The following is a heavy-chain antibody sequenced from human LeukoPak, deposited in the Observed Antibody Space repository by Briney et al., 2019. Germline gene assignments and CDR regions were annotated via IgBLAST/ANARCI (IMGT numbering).Heavy chain of an antibody. CDR1: GFTFDDYG. V-gene: IGHV3-21*01. Sequence: GGSLRLSCEASGFTFDDYGMSWVRQAPGKGLEWVSSISSSSSYIYYADSVKGRFTISRDNAKNSLYLQMNSLRAEDTAVYYCARNWQGYGDSLPLDYWGQGTLVTVSS. D-gene: IGHD4-17*01. J-gene: IGHJ4*02. CDR2: ISSSSSYI. CDR3: ARNWQGYGDSLPLDY.